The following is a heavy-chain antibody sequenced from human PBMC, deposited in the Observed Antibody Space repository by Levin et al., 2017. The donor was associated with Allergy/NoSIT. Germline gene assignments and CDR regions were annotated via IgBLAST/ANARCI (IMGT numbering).Heavy chain of an antibody. J-gene: IGHJ4*02. CDR2: IYHSGST. D-gene: IGHD6-13*01. Sequence: SETLSLTCAVSGGSISSSNWWSWVRQPPGKGLEWIGEIYHSGSTNYNPSLKSRVTISVDKSKNQFSLKLSSVTAADTAVYYCARGPLAAAGVFFDYWGQGTLVTVSS. V-gene: IGHV4-4*02. CDR1: GGSISSSNW. CDR3: ARGPLAAAGVFFDY.